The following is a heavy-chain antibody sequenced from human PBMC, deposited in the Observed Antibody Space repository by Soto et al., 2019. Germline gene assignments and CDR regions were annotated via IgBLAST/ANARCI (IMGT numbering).Heavy chain of an antibody. CDR2: IWYDGSNK. CDR3: ARQPLSSYAFDI. V-gene: IGHV3-33*01. Sequence: QVQLVESGGGVVQPGRSLRLSCAASGLTFSSYGMHWVRQAPGKGLEWVAVIWYDGSNKYYADSVKGRFTISRDNSKNTLYLQMNSLRAEDTAVYYCARQPLSSYAFDIWGQGTMVTVSS. J-gene: IGHJ3*02. D-gene: IGHD6-13*01. CDR1: GLTFSSYG.